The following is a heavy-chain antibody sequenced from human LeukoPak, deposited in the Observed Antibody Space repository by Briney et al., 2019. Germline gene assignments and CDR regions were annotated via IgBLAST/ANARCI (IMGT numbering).Heavy chain of an antibody. V-gene: IGHV3-74*01. J-gene: IGHJ5*02. CDR3: AREVAVGYCSSTTCYADHH. D-gene: IGHD2-2*01. CDR1: GFSLSNYW. CDR2: ILSDGTTT. Sequence: AGGSLRLSCAASGFSLSNYWMHWVCQAPGKGLVWVSRILSDGTTTGYADSVEGRFTISRDTAKNTLYLQMNSLRVDDTAIYYCAREVAVGYCSSTTCYADHHWGQGTLVTVSS.